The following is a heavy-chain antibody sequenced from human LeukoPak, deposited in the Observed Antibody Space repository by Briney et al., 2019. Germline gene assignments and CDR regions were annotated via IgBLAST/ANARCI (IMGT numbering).Heavy chain of an antibody. CDR1: GGSFSGYY. V-gene: IGHV4-34*01. J-gene: IGHJ6*02. CDR3: ALDYGDYYGMDV. Sequence: SETLSLTCAVYGGSFSGYYWSWIRQPPGKGLEWIGEINHSGSTNYNPSLKSRVTISVDTSKNQFSLKLSSVTAADTAVYYCALDYGDYYGMDVWGQGTTVTVSS. D-gene: IGHD4-17*01. CDR2: INHSGST.